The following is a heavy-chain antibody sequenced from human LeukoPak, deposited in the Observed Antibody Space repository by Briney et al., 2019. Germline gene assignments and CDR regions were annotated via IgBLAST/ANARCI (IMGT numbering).Heavy chain of an antibody. J-gene: IGHJ4*02. CDR1: GYTFTSYG. CDR3: ARTGPEVGAISATVDY. Sequence: ASVKVSCKASGYTFTSYGISWVRQAPGQGLEWMGWISAYNGNTNYAQKLQGGVTMTTDTSTSTAYMELRSLRSDDTAVYYCARTGPEVGAISATVDYWGQGTLVTVSS. V-gene: IGHV1-18*01. D-gene: IGHD1-26*01. CDR2: ISAYNGNT.